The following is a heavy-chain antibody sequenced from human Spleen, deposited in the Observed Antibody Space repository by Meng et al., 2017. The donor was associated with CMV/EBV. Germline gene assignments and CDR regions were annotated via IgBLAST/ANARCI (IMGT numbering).Heavy chain of an antibody. J-gene: IGHJ5*02. D-gene: IGHD4-11*01. CDR2: IYYSGST. CDR3: ARGNYDYSNYFSGLNWFDP. V-gene: IGHV4-59*01. CDR1: GGSISSYY. Sequence: SETLSLTCTVSGGSISSYYWSWIRQPPGKGLEWIGYIYYSGSTNYNPSLNSRVTISVDTSKNQFSLKLSSVTAADTAVYYCARGNYDYSNYFSGLNWFDPWGQGTLVTVSS.